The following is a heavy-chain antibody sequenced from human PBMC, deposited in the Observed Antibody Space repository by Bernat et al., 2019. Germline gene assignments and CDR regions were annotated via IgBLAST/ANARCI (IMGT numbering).Heavy chain of an antibody. J-gene: IGHJ5*01. V-gene: IGHV3-7*01. D-gene: IGHD2-21*02. Sequence: EVQLVESGGGLVQPGGSLRLSCAASGFTFSSCSMNWVRQAPGKGLEWVANIKEDGSVKQYVDSVKGRFSISRDNAKNSLYLQMNSLTAEDTAVYYCVPGYCGSDCYSVASWGQGTLVIVSS. CDR3: VPGYCGSDCYSVAS. CDR2: IKEDGSVK. CDR1: GFTFSSCS.